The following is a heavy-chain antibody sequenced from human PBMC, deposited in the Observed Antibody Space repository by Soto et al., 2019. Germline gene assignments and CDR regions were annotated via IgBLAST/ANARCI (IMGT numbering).Heavy chain of an antibody. CDR3: AKDFQYYYDSSGYRNWFDP. CDR1: GGSISSNY. D-gene: IGHD3-22*01. J-gene: IGHJ5*02. CDR2: IYNTGST. Sequence: SETLSLTCTVSGGSISSNYWSWIRQPPGKGPEWIGDIYNTGSTNYNPSLKSRVTMAVNTAKNQISLKLGSVTAADTARYYCAKDFQYYYDSSGYRNWFDPWGQGTLVTVSS. V-gene: IGHV4-59*01.